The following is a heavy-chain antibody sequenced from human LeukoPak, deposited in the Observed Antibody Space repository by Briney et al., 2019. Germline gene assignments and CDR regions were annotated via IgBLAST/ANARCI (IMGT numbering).Heavy chain of an antibody. CDR1: GGSISSSSYY. CDR2: RSHSGST. CDR3: ARHKYSSGWPPEGAFDI. D-gene: IGHD6-19*01. V-gene: IGHV4-39*01. J-gene: IGHJ3*02. Sequence: SETLSLTCTVSGGSISSSSYYWGWIRQPPGMGLEWIGSRSHSGSTYYNPSLKSRVTISVDTSKNQFSLKLSSVTAADTAVYYCARHKYSSGWPPEGAFDIWGQGTMVTVSS.